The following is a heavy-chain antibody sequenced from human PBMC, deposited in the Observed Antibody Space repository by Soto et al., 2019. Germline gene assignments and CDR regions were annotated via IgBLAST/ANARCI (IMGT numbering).Heavy chain of an antibody. CDR2: ISAYNGNT. CDR1: GYTFTSYG. Sequence: QVQLVQSGAEVKKPGASVKVSCKASGYTFTSYGISWVRQAPGQGLEWMGWISAYNGNTHYAQKLQGRVTMTTDTSTSTAYMELRSLRSDDTSVYYCAKANVLLWVEDLRGYGMDVWGQGTTVTVSS. D-gene: IGHD3-10*01. J-gene: IGHJ6*02. CDR3: AKANVLLWVEDLRGYGMDV. V-gene: IGHV1-18*01.